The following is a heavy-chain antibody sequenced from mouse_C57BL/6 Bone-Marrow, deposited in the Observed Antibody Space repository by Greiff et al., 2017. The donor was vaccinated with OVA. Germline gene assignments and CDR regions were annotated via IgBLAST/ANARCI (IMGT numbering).Heavy chain of an antibody. V-gene: IGHV1-26*01. CDR3: ARVGAYYRKGWFAY. D-gene: IGHD2-14*01. Sequence: VQLQQSGPELVKPGASVKISCKASGYTFTDYYMNWVKQSHGKSLEWIGDIIPNNGVTSYNQKFKGKATLTVDKSSSTAYMELRSLTSEDSAVYYCARVGAYYRKGWFAYWGQGTLVTVSA. CDR1: GYTFTDYY. J-gene: IGHJ3*01. CDR2: IIPNNGVT.